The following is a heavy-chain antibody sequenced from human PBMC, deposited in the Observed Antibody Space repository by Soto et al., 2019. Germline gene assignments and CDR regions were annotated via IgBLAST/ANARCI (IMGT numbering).Heavy chain of an antibody. Sequence: PSETLSLTCTVSGGSISSGGYYWSWIRQHPGKGLEWIGYIYYSGSTYYNPSLKSRVTISVDTSKNQFSLKLSSVTAEDTAVYYCAKDWSLWFGELFALDVWGQGTTVTVSS. CDR3: AKDWSLWFGELFALDV. V-gene: IGHV4-31*03. CDR2: IYYSGST. D-gene: IGHD3-10*01. CDR1: GGSISSGGYY. J-gene: IGHJ6*02.